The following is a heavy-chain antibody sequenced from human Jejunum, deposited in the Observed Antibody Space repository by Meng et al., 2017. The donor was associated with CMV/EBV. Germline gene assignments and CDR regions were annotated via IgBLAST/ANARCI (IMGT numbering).Heavy chain of an antibody. CDR2: IYSAGST. Sequence: EVQLVQSGGGLIQPGGSLRLSCAASGFTISGQFMYWVRQAPGKGLEFISLIYSAGSTFYADSVKGRFIISRDISKDTLYLQMNSLRVDDTAVYYCARTEAPGGYGFYYEDYWGQGSLVTVSS. CDR1: GFTISGQF. CDR3: ARTEAPGGYGFYYEDY. V-gene: IGHV3-53*01. J-gene: IGHJ4*02. D-gene: IGHD3-22*01.